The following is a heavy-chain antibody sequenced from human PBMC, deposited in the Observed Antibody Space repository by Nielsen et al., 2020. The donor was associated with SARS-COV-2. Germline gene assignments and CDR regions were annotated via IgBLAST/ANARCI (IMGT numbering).Heavy chain of an antibody. Sequence: GESLKISCAAAGFAITDFDMTWVRQAPGKGLEWVGNIKLDGSEKYYVDSVKGRFTISRDNARNTLYLQMNSLRVEDTAVYYCARVGSYGDPEYLDYWGQGALVTVSS. CDR3: ARVGSYGDPEYLDY. J-gene: IGHJ4*02. CDR2: IKLDGSEK. CDR1: GFAITDFD. V-gene: IGHV3-7*01. D-gene: IGHD4/OR15-4a*01.